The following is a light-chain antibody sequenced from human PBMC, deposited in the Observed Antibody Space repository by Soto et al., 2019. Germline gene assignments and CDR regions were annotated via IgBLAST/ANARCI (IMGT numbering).Light chain of an antibody. CDR2: DVS. CDR1: SSDVGGYNY. J-gene: IGLJ2*01. V-gene: IGLV2-14*01. CDR3: SSYTTRSTRV. Sequence: QSALTQPASVSGSPGQSITISCTGTSSDVGGYNYVSWYQQHPGKAPKLMIYDVSNRPSGVSNRFSGSKSGNTASLTISGLQAEDEAHYYCSSYTTRSTRVFGGGTQLTVL.